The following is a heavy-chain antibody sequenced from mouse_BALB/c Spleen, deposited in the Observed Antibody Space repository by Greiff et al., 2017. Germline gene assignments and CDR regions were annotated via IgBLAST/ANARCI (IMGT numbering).Heavy chain of an antibody. V-gene: IGHV1-63*02. CDR1: GYTFTNYW. J-gene: IGHJ4*01. CDR3: AGAYYRYDVAMDY. D-gene: IGHD2-14*01. Sequence: VQLVESGAELVRPGTSVKISCKASGYTFTNYWLGWVKQRPGHGLEWIGDIYPGGGYTNYNEKFKGKATLTADTSSSTAYMQLSSLTSEDSAVYFCAGAYYRYDVAMDYWGQGTSVTVSA. CDR2: IYPGGGYT.